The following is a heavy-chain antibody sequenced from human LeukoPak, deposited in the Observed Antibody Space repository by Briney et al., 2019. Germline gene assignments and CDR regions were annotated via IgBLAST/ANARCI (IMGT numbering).Heavy chain of an antibody. CDR1: GFTFSSYE. CDR2: ISRSATTI. V-gene: IGHV3-48*03. CDR3: AKGDKPVIAMVKFDY. Sequence: GGSLRLSCAASGFTFSSYEMNWVRQAPGKGLEWVSSISRSATTIYYADSVKGRFTISRDNSKNTLYMQMNSLRAEDTAVYYCAKGDKPVIAMVKFDYWGQGTLVTVSS. J-gene: IGHJ4*02. D-gene: IGHD5-18*01.